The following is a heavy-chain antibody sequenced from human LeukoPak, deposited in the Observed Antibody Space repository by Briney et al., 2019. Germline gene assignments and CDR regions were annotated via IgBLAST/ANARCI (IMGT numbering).Heavy chain of an antibody. J-gene: IGHJ4*01. CDR2: IRQDGSEK. CDR3: ARDGTAAGLYFDL. Sequence: QPGGSLRLSCVVSGFTFTDYWMNWVRQAPGKGLEWVASIRQDGSEKTYVDSVKGRFTISRDNTKNSLSLQVNSLRVEDTAVYYCARDGTAAGLYFDLRGQGTLVTVSS. V-gene: IGHV3-7*01. CDR1: GFTFTDYW. D-gene: IGHD6-13*01.